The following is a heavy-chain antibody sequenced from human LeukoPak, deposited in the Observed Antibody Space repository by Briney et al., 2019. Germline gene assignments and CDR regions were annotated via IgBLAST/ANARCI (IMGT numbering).Heavy chain of an antibody. Sequence: GGSLRLSCAASGFTFTKYWMTWVRQAPGKGLEWVAVIWYDGSNKYYADSVKGRFTISRDNSKNTLYLQMNSLRAEDTAVYYCARDGLGIAARPGWFDPWGQGTLVTVSS. CDR3: ARDGLGIAARPGWFDP. CDR1: GFTFTKYW. J-gene: IGHJ5*02. V-gene: IGHV3-33*08. D-gene: IGHD6-6*01. CDR2: IWYDGSNK.